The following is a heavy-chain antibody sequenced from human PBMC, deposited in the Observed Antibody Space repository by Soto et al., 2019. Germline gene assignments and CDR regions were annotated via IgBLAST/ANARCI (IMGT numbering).Heavy chain of an antibody. CDR2: IWYDGSNK. V-gene: IGHV3-33*01. D-gene: IGHD6-13*01. J-gene: IGHJ4*02. CDR1: GFTFSSYG. CDR3: ARVGSSSWYDY. Sequence: QVQLVESGGGVVQPGRSLRLSCAASGFTFSSYGMHWVRQAPGKGLEWVAVIWYDGSNKYYADSVKGRFTISRDNSKNPLYLQMNSLRAEDTAVYYCARVGSSSWYDYWGQGTLVTVSS.